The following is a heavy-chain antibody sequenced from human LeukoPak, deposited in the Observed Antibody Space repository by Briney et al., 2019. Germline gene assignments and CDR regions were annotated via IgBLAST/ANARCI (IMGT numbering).Heavy chain of an antibody. V-gene: IGHV4-39*07. D-gene: IGHD3-22*01. CDR1: GGSISSSSYY. CDR2: IYYSGST. J-gene: IGHJ4*02. Sequence: SETLSLTCTVSGGSISSSSYYWGWIRQPPGKGLEWIGSIYYSGSTYYNPSLKSRVTISVDTSKNQFSLKLSSVTAADTAVYYCARDSSGYYGYWGQGTLVTVSS. CDR3: ARDSSGYYGY.